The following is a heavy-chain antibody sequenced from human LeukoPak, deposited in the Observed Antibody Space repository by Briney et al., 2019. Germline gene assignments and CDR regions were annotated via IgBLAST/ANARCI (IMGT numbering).Heavy chain of an antibody. CDR1: GGSMSSSY. Sequence: PSETLSLTCTVSGGSMSSSYWSWIRQPPGKGLEWIGYIYYSGSTNYNPSLKSRVTISADTSKNQLSLKLGSVTAADTAVYYCARQDYYDSSGYPDYWGQGTLVTVSS. CDR3: ARQDYYDSSGYPDY. J-gene: IGHJ4*02. V-gene: IGHV4-59*08. CDR2: IYYSGST. D-gene: IGHD3-22*01.